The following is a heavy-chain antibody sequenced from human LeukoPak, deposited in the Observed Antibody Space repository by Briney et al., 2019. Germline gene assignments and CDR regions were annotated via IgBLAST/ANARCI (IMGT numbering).Heavy chain of an antibody. CDR1: GFTFSSYS. CDR3: ARQSPTIFGVVISDY. V-gene: IGHV3-48*01. D-gene: IGHD3-3*01. Sequence: GGSLRLSCAASGFTFSSYSMNWVRQAPGKGLEWVSYISSSSSTIYYADSVKGRFTISRDNAKNSLYLQMNSLRTEDTAVYYCARQSPTIFGVVISDYWGQGTLVTVSS. J-gene: IGHJ4*02. CDR2: ISSSSSTI.